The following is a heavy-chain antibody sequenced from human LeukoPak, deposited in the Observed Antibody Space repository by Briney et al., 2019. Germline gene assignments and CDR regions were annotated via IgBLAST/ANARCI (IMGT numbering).Heavy chain of an antibody. V-gene: IGHV4-34*01. D-gene: IGHD3-9*01. J-gene: IGHJ4*02. CDR3: ARGSLLRYFDWLLSYYSDY. CDR2: INHSGST. CDR1: GGSFSGYY. Sequence: SETLSLTCAVYGGSFSGYYWSWIRQPPGKGLEWIGEINHSGSTNYNPSLKSRVTISVDTSKNQFSLKLSSVTAADTAVYYCARGSLLRYFDWLLSYYSDYWGQGTLVTVSS.